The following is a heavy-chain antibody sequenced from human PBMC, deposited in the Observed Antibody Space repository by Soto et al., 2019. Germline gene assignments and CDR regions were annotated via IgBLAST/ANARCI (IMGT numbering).Heavy chain of an antibody. J-gene: IGHJ4*02. CDR2: ISTSKGDP. CDR3: ARFVYSKYLFDY. D-gene: IGHD4-4*01. V-gene: IGHV1-18*01. CDR1: GYSFTSYG. Sequence: QFQLVQCGAEVKKPGASVKVSCKASGYSFTSYGIGWMRQAPGQGLQWMGWISTSKGDPNYAQKFQGRVSMTTDTSTSTAYLELRSLRSDDTALYYCARFVYSKYLFDYWGQGTLVTVSS.